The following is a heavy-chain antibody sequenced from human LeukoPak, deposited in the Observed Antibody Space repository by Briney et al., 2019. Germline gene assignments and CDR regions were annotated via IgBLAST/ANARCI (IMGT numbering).Heavy chain of an antibody. CDR2: IYYSGST. Sequence: SETLSLTCTVSGGSISSYYWSWIRQPPGKGLEWIGYIYYSGSTNYNPSLKSRVTISVDTSKNQFSLKLSSVTAADTAVYYCARIGIRNDAFDIWGQGTMVTVSS. V-gene: IGHV4-59*01. CDR3: ARIGIRNDAFDI. CDR1: GGSISSYY. J-gene: IGHJ3*02. D-gene: IGHD1-14*01.